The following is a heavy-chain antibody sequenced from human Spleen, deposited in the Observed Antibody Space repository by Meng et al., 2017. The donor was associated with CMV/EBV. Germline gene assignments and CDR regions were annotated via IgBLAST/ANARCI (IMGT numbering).Heavy chain of an antibody. J-gene: IGHJ5*02. Sequence: IRQPPGKGLEWIGEINHSGSTNYNPSLKSRVTISVDKSKNQLSLKLSSVTAADTAVYYCARAQRVVPAAGPHGFLEFLSRKAPNWFDPWGQGTLVTVSS. V-gene: IGHV4-34*01. CDR3: ARAQRVVPAAGPHGFLEFLSRKAPNWFDP. D-gene: IGHD2-2*01. CDR2: INHSGST.